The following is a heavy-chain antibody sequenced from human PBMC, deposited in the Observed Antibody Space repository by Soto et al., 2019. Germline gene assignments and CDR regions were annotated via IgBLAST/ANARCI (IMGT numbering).Heavy chain of an antibody. J-gene: IGHJ6*02. CDR1: GYTFTSYG. D-gene: IGHD3-10*01. V-gene: IGHV1-18*01. CDR3: ARDSRDSNMVRGVIITGLLGEYYYYGMDV. CDR2: ISAYNGNT. Sequence: QVPLVQSGAEVKKPGASVKVSCKASGYTFTSYGISWVRQAPGQGLEWMGWISAYNGNTNYAQKLQGRVTMTTDTSTSTAYMELRSLRSDDTAVYYCARDSRDSNMVRGVIITGLLGEYYYYGMDVWGQGTTVTVSS.